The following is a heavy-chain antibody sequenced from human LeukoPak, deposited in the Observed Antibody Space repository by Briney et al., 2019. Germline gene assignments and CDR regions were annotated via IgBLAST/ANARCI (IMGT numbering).Heavy chain of an antibody. CDR3: ARAKKRSYYGSGSYPDNWFDP. D-gene: IGHD3-10*01. J-gene: IGHJ5*02. V-gene: IGHV3-21*01. Sequence: KPGGSLRLSCAASGFTFCSYSMNWVRQAPGKGLEWVSSISSSSSYIYYADSVKGRFTISRDNAKNSLYLQMNSLRAEDTAVYYCARAKKRSYYGSGSYPDNWFDPWGQGTLVTVSS. CDR1: GFTFCSYS. CDR2: ISSSSSYI.